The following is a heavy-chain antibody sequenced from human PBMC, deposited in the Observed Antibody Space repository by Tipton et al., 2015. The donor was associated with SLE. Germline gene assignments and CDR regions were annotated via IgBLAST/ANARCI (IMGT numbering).Heavy chain of an antibody. V-gene: IGHV4-59*01. CDR3: ARDAGGGMDV. D-gene: IGHD3-10*01. Sequence: GSLRLSCTVSGGSISSYYWSWIRQPPGKGLEWIGYIYYSGSTNYNPSLKSRVTISVDTSKNQFSLKLSSVTAADTAVYYCARDAGGGMDVWGQGTTVTVSS. CDR2: IYYSGST. CDR1: GGSISSYY. J-gene: IGHJ6*02.